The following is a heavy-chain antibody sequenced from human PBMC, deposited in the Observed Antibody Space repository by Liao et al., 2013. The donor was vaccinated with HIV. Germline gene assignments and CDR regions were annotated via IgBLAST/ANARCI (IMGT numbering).Heavy chain of an antibody. D-gene: IGHD6-19*01. Sequence: QVQLQESGPGLVKPSQTLSLTCTVSGGSISSGSYYWSWIRQPAGKGLEWIGRIYTSGSTNYNPSLKSRVTISVDTSKNQFSLKLSSVTAADTAVYYCAQARIAVAGPYYYYMDVVGQRDHGHRLL. CDR3: AQARIAVAGPYYYYMDV. J-gene: IGHJ6*03. CDR2: IYTSGST. V-gene: IGHV4-61*02. CDR1: GGSISSGSYY.